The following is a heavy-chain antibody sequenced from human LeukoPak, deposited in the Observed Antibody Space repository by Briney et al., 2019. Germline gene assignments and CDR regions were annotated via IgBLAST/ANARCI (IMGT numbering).Heavy chain of an antibody. D-gene: IGHD3-16*01. V-gene: IGHV1-8*01. Sequence: ASVTVSFTASGYTFTIYDINWVRQATGQGLEWMGWMNPNSGNTGYAQKFQGRVTMTRNTSISTAYMELSSLRFEDTAVYYCARNIYGGDDYWGQGTLVTVSS. CDR2: MNPNSGNT. J-gene: IGHJ4*02. CDR1: GYTFTIYD. CDR3: ARNIYGGDDY.